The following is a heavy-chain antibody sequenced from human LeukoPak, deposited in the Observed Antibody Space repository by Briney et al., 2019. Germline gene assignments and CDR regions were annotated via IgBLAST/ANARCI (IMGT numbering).Heavy chain of an antibody. D-gene: IGHD2-2*01. J-gene: IGHJ6*02. CDR2: ISGSGGTT. Sequence: GGSRRLSCAASGFTFSSYAMSWVRQAPGKGLEWVSAISGSGGTTYYADSVKGRFTISRDNSKSTLYLQMNSLRAGDTAVYYCARDKRPAPHSDYYGMDVWGQGTTVTVSS. CDR1: GFTFSSYA. V-gene: IGHV3-23*01. CDR3: ARDKRPAPHSDYYGMDV.